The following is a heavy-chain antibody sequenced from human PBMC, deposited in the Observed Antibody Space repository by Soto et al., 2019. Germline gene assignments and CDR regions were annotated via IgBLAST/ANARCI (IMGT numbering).Heavy chain of an antibody. Sequence: GGSLRLSCAASGFTFSSYSMNWVRQAPGKGLEWVSYISSSSSTIYYADSVKGRFTISRDNAKNSLYLQMNSLRAEDTAVYYCARGGTTETYYYGSGSYIHFDYWGQGTLVTVSS. V-gene: IGHV3-48*01. J-gene: IGHJ4*02. CDR1: GFTFSSYS. CDR3: ARGGTTETYYYGSGSYIHFDY. D-gene: IGHD3-10*01. CDR2: ISSSSSTI.